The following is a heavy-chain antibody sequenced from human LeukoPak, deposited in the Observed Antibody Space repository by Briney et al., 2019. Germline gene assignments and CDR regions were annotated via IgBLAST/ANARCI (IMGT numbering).Heavy chain of an antibody. CDR2: INPNSGGT. CDR1: GYTFTGYY. Sequence: GASVKVSCKASGYTFTGYYMHWVRQAPGQGLEWMGWINPNSGGTNYAQKFQGRVTMTRDTSISTAYMELSRLRSDDTAVYYCARDPVEQLVRSYYYYYGMDVWGQGTTVTVSS. V-gene: IGHV1-2*02. J-gene: IGHJ6*02. D-gene: IGHD6-6*01. CDR3: ARDPVEQLVRSYYYYYGMDV.